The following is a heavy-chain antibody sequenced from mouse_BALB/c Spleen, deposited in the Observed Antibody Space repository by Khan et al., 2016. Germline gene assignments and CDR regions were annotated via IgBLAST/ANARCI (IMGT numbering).Heavy chain of an antibody. CDR2: ILPGSGYS. V-gene: IGHV1-9*01. Sequence: VQLQESGAELMKPGASVKISCKATGYTFSNYWIEWVKQRPGHGLEWIGDILPGSGYSNSNENFKGKATFTADASSNTAYMQLISLTSEDSAVYFCARAGYSVDYWGQGTSVAVSS. J-gene: IGHJ4*01. CDR1: GYTFSNYW. CDR3: ARAGYSVDY.